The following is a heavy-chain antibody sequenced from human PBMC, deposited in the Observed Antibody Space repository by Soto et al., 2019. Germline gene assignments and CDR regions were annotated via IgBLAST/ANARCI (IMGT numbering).Heavy chain of an antibody. CDR3: ARVLNGYCSGGSCYSGGTFDI. J-gene: IGHJ3*02. D-gene: IGHD2-15*01. Sequence: SQTLSLTCAISGDSVSSNSAAWNWIRQSPSRGLEWLGRTYYRSKWYNDYVVSVKSRITINPDTSKNQFSLQLNSVTPEDTAVYYCARVLNGYCSGGSCYSGGTFDIWGQGTMVTVS. CDR1: GDSVSSNSAA. V-gene: IGHV6-1*01. CDR2: TYYRSKWYN.